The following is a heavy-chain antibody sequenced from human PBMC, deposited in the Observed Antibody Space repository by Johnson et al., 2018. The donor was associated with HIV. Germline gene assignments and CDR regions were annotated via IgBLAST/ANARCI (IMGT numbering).Heavy chain of an antibody. Sequence: QVQLVESGGGVVQPGGSLRLSCAASGFTFSTHGMNWVRQAPGRGLEWVAFIGYDGSNKYYADSVKGRFTISRDNSKNTLYLQMNSLRAEDTAVYYCARDRFTYYDFWSGYYRGAFDIWGQGTMVTVSS. CDR3: ARDRFTYYDFWSGYYRGAFDI. J-gene: IGHJ3*02. D-gene: IGHD3-3*01. V-gene: IGHV3-30*02. CDR1: GFTFSTHG. CDR2: IGYDGSNK.